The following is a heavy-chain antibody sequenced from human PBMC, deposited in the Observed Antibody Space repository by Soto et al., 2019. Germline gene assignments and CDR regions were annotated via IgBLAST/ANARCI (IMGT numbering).Heavy chain of an antibody. V-gene: IGHV4-59*01. CDR2: IYYSGST. D-gene: IGHD6-25*01. CDR3: ARGGSSAWHNWFDP. Sequence: SETLSLTCTVSGGSINSYYWSWIRQPPGKGLEWIGYIYYSGSTNYNPSLKSRVTISVDTSKNQFSLKLSSVTAADTAVYYCARGGSSAWHNWFDPWGQGTLVTVSS. CDR1: GGSINSYY. J-gene: IGHJ5*02.